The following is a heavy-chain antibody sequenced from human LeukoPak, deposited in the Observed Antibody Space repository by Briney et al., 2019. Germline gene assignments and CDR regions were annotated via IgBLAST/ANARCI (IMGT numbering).Heavy chain of an antibody. V-gene: IGHV3-30*18. J-gene: IGHJ4*02. CDR1: GFTFSSYG. D-gene: IGHD3-22*01. CDR2: ISYDGSNK. CDR3: AKDWYYYDSSGSKNDY. Sequence: PGSSLRLSCAASGFTFSSYGMHWVRQAPGKGLVRVAVISYDGSNKYYADSVKGRFTISRDNSENTLYLQMNSLRAEDTAVYYCAKDWYYYDSSGSKNDYWGQGALVTVSS.